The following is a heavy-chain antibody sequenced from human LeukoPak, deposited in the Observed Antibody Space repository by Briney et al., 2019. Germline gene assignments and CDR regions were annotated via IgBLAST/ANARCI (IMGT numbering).Heavy chain of an antibody. Sequence: SETLSLTCTVSGGSISSYYWSWIRQPPGKGLEWIGYIYYSGSTNYNPSLKSRVTISVDTSKNQFSLKLSSVTAADTAVYYCARHGHCSSTSCYSIQHWGQGTLVTVSS. CDR3: ARHGHCSSTSCYSIQH. V-gene: IGHV4-59*08. J-gene: IGHJ1*01. CDR1: GGSISSYY. CDR2: IYYSGST. D-gene: IGHD2-2*01.